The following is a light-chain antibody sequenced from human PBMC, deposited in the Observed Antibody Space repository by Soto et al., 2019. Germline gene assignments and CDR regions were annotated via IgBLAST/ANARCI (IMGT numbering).Light chain of an antibody. CDR1: QSLLHSNGYKY. Sequence: DIVMTQSPLSLPVTPGEPASISCRSSQSLLHSNGYKYLDWYLQKPGQSPQLLIDLGSNRSSGVPDRFSGSGSGTDFTLKISRVEAEDVGVYYGMQALQPFTFGPGTKVDIK. CDR2: LGS. CDR3: MQALQPFT. J-gene: IGKJ3*01. V-gene: IGKV2-28*01.